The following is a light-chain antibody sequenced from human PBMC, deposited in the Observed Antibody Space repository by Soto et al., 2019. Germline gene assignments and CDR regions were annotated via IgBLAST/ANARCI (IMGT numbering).Light chain of an antibody. CDR3: QQYNSYPFT. CDR2: KAS. CDR1: QSISSW. V-gene: IGKV1-5*03. Sequence: DIQMTQSPPTLSASVGDRVTITCRASQSISSWLAWYQQKPGKAPKLLIYKASSLESGVPSRFRGSGSGTEFTLTISSLQPDDFATYYCQQYNSYPFTFGPGTKVDIK. J-gene: IGKJ3*01.